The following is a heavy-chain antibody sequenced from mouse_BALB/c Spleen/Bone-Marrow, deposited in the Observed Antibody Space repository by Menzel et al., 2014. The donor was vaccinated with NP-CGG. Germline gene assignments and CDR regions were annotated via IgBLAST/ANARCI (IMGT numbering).Heavy chain of an antibody. V-gene: IGHV4-1*02. CDR2: INPDSRTI. D-gene: IGHD1-1*01. CDR3: ARPDYYGYLNY. J-gene: IGHJ2*01. CDR1: GFDFGRYW. Sequence: EVKLVESGGGLVQPGGSLKLSCAASGFDFGRYWMSWVRQAPGKGLEWIGEINPDSRTINYSPSLKDKFIISRDSAKNTLYLRLNKVRSEDTALYYCARPDYYGYLNYWGQGTTLTVSS.